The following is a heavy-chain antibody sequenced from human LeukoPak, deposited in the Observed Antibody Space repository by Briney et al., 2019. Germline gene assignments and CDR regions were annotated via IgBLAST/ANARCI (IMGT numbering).Heavy chain of an antibody. J-gene: IGHJ4*02. D-gene: IGHD1-20*01. CDR1: GYIFTIYY. CDR2: VNSSGGGT. Sequence: ASVNLSYEASGYIFTIYYMQWVRHAPGQGLEWMGIVNSSGGGTNYAQNFQGRVTMTRDTSTSTVYMELSSLRSEDTAMYYCARDNSRNSNDYWGQGTLVTVSS. CDR3: ARDNSRNSNDY. V-gene: IGHV1-46*01.